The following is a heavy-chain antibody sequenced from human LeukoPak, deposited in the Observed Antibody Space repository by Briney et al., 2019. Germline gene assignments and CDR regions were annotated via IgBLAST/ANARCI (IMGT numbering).Heavy chain of an antibody. V-gene: IGHV1-2*06. CDR2: INPNSGGT. D-gene: IGHD3-22*01. J-gene: IGHJ4*02. CDR1: GYTLTDYY. CDR3: ARGGYYESSGYYEY. Sequence: GASVKVSCKASGYTLTDYYMHWVRQAPGQGLEWMGRINPNSGGTNYAQKFQGRVTMARDTSISTVYMELSRLRSDDTAVYYCARGGYYESSGYYEYWGQGTLVTGSS.